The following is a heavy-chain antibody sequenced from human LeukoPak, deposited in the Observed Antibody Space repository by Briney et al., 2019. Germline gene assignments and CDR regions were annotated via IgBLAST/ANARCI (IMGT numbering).Heavy chain of an antibody. Sequence: SETLSLTCTVSGGSISSSSYYKGWLRQPPGKGLEWIGSIYYSGSTYYNPSLKSRVTISVDTSKNQFSLKLSSVTAADTAVYYCARSKDYYDSSGYHRNNWFDPWGQGTLVTVSS. CDR1: GGSISSSSYY. CDR2: IYYSGST. CDR3: ARSKDYYDSSGYHRNNWFDP. V-gene: IGHV4-39*01. J-gene: IGHJ5*02. D-gene: IGHD3-22*01.